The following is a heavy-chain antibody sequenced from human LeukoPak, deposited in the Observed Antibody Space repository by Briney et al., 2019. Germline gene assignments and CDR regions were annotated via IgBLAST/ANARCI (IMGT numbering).Heavy chain of an antibody. CDR1: GGTFSSYA. D-gene: IGHD6-6*01. J-gene: IGHJ4*02. V-gene: IGHV1-69*05. Sequence: SVKVSCKASGGTFSSYAISWVRQAPGQGLEWMGGIIPIFGTANYAQKFQGRVTITTDESTSTAYMELSSLRSEDTAVYYCARSYSSSSGIDYWGQGTLVTVSS. CDR3: ARSYSSSSGIDY. CDR2: IIPIFGTA.